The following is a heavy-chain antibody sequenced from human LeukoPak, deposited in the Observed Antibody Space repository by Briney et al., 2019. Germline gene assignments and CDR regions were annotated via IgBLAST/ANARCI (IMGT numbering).Heavy chain of an antibody. J-gene: IGHJ4*02. V-gene: IGHV4-34*01. Sequence: SETLSLTCTVSGGSISSYYWSWIRQPPGKGLEWIGEINHSGNTNYNPSLKSRVILSLDKSANQFSLNLSSVTAADTAVYYCARFSPRAMGNYLDFWGQGTLVTVSS. D-gene: IGHD7-27*01. CDR3: ARFSPRAMGNYLDF. CDR2: INHSGNT. CDR1: GGSISSYY.